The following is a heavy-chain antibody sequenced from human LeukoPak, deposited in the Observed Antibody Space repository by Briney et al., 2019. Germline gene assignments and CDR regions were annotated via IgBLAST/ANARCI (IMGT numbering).Heavy chain of an antibody. Sequence: SETLSLTCAVYGGSFSGYYWTWIRQPPGKGLEWIGEINHSGSTNYNPSLKSRVTISVDTSKNQFSLKLSSVTAADTAVYYCAREGSGFDYWGQGILVTVSS. CDR3: AREGSGFDY. CDR1: GGSFSGYY. CDR2: INHSGST. J-gene: IGHJ4*02. D-gene: IGHD3-10*01. V-gene: IGHV4-34*01.